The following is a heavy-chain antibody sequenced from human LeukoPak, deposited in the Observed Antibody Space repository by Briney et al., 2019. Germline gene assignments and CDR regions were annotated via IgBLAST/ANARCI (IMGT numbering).Heavy chain of an antibody. CDR2: VDMRGST. Sequence: PSETLSLTCSVSGGSIRNYYLSWIRQSPGKGLEWIGNVDMRGSTDYNPSFKSRVIVSSDTSSNEFSLKLNSVTAADTAIYYCARGGSSCYGCHDWFDPWGQGTRVTVSS. V-gene: IGHV4-4*08. D-gene: IGHD2-2*01. CDR1: GGSIRNYY. J-gene: IGHJ5*02. CDR3: ARGGSSCYGCHDWFDP.